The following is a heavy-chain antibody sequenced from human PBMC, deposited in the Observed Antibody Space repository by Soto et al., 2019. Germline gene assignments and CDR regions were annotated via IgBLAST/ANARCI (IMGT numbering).Heavy chain of an antibody. CDR3: ARKVSGSTGRPNFWYFDL. D-gene: IGHD3-10*01. CDR2: ISGGGDAT. J-gene: IGHJ2*01. Sequence: EVQLLDSGGGLVQPGGSLRLSCAASGFTFSGYALTWVRQAPGKGLEWVSAISGGGDATFYADSVKGRFNISRDNSKNTLYLQMNPLRAEDTAVYYCARKVSGSTGRPNFWYFDLWGRGTIVTVSS. V-gene: IGHV3-23*01. CDR1: GFTFSGYA.